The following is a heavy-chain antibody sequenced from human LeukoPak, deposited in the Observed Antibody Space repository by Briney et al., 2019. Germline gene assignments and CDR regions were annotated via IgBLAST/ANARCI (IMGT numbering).Heavy chain of an antibody. CDR2: IYYSGST. J-gene: IGHJ3*02. CDR1: GGSISSGDYY. V-gene: IGHV4-30-4*08. Sequence: TSETLSLTCTVSGGSISSGDYYWSWIRQPPGKGLEWIGYIYYSGSTYYNPSLKSRVTISVDTSKNQFSLKLSSVTAADTAVYYCARLIRGVAAAGDAFDIWGQGTMVTVSS. CDR3: ARLIRGVAAAGDAFDI. D-gene: IGHD6-13*01.